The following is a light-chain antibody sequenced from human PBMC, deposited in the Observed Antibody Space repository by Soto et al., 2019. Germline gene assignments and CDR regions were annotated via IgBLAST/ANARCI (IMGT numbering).Light chain of an antibody. CDR1: QSVSSN. CDR3: QQYNNWPPWT. V-gene: IGKV3-15*01. CDR2: DAS. J-gene: IGKJ1*01. Sequence: EVVMTQSPATLSVSPGEIATLSCRASQSVSSNLAWYQQKPGQAPRLLIYDASTRATGIPARFSGSGSGTDFTLTISSLQSEYFALYYRQQYNNWPPWTFGQGTKVEIK.